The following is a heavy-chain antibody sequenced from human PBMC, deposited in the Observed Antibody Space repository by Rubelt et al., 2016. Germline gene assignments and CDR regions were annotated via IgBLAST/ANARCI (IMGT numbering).Heavy chain of an antibody. CDR1: GGSFSDYY. D-gene: IGHD6-25*01. CDR3: AGVRSSATMAPYYFDY. Sequence: QVQLQQWGAGLLKPSETLSLTCAVYGGSFSDYYWTWIRRSPGKGLEWIGEIDHSGNSNHNPSLKSRVTISVDTSKNPFPLRLSSVTAADTAVYYCAGVRSSATMAPYYFDYWGQGTLVTVSS. CDR2: IDHSGNS. J-gene: IGHJ4*02. V-gene: IGHV4-34*01.